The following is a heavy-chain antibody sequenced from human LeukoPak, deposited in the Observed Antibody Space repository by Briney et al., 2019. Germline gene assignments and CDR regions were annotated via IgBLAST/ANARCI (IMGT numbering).Heavy chain of an antibody. V-gene: IGHV1-2*02. CDR2: INPKSGGT. Sequence: GASVKVSCKASGYTFTDYYMHWVRQAPGQGLEWMAWINPKSGGTNYTQKLQGRVTMTTDTSTSTAYMELRSLRSDDAAVYYCARDRGATFDYWGQGTLVTVSS. CDR3: ARDRGATFDY. D-gene: IGHD3-10*01. CDR1: GYTFTDYY. J-gene: IGHJ4*02.